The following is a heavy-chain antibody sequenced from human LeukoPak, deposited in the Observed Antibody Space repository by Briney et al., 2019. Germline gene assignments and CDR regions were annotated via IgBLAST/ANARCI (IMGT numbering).Heavy chain of an antibody. CDR2: ISGSGGST. J-gene: IGHJ4*02. CDR1: GFTFSSYA. D-gene: IGHD1-26*01. Sequence: GGSLRLSCAASGFTFSSYAMSWVRQAPGKGLEWVSAISGSGGSTYYADSVKGRSTISRDNSKNTLYLQMNSLRAEDTAVYYCAKDSKVKRGGSYYGFDYWGQGTLVRVSS. CDR3: AKDSKVKRGGSYYGFDY. V-gene: IGHV3-23*01.